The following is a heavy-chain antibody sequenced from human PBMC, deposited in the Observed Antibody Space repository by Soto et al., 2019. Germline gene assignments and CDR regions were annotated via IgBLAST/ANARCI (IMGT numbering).Heavy chain of an antibody. CDR3: AILLRSTYGMDV. J-gene: IGHJ6*02. V-gene: IGHV4-4*02. D-gene: IGHD3-3*01. Sequence: QVQLQEWGPGLVKPSGTLSLTCAVSGGSISSSNWWTWVRQPPGKGLEWIGEIYHSGSTNYNPSLMSRXXIXFXXSKNQFSLKVTSVTAADTAVYYCAILLRSTYGMDVWGQGTTVTVSS. CDR1: GGSISSSNW. CDR2: IYHSGST.